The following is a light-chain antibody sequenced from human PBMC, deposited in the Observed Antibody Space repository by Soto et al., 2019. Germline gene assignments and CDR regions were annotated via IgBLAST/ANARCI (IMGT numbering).Light chain of an antibody. CDR3: QQYDNLPLT. CDR2: DAS. Sequence: DIQMTQSPSSLSASVGDRVTITCQASQDISNYLNWYQQKPGKATKLLIYDASNLETGVPSRFSGRGSGTEFTFTISSLQPEDIATYYCQQYDNLPLTFGGGTKVEIK. CDR1: QDISNY. J-gene: IGKJ4*01. V-gene: IGKV1-33*01.